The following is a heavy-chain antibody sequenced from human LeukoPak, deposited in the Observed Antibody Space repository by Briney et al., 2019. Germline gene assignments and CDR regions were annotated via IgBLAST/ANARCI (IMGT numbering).Heavy chain of an antibody. V-gene: IGHV3-30-3*01. CDR3: ARVKSVVVAAKMVDY. Sequence: PGGSLRLSCAASGFTFSSYAMHWVRQAPGKGLEWVAVISYDGSNKYYADSVKGRFTISRDNSKNTLYLQMNSLRAEDTAVYYCARVKSVVVAAKMVDYWGQGTLVTVSS. CDR2: ISYDGSNK. CDR1: GFTFSSYA. D-gene: IGHD2-15*01. J-gene: IGHJ4*02.